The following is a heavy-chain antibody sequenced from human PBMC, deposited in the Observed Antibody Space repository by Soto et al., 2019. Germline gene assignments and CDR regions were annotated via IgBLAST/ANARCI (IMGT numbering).Heavy chain of an antibody. Sequence: SETLSLTCTVSGGSISSGDYYWNWIRQHPGKGLEWIGYIYHRGSTKYNPSLKNRVTISVDTSKNQFSLKLSSVTAADTAVYYCARQSITIFFAGDNCFDPWGQGTLVTVSS. CDR2: IYHRGST. J-gene: IGHJ5*02. D-gene: IGHD3-9*01. V-gene: IGHV4-30-4*08. CDR1: GGSISSGDYY. CDR3: ARQSITIFFAGDNCFDP.